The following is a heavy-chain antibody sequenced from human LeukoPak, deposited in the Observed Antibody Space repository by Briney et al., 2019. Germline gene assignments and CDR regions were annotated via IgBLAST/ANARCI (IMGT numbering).Heavy chain of an antibody. CDR1: GGSISSYY. V-gene: IGHV4-59*01. Sequence: SETLCLTCTVSGGSISSYYWSWIRQPPGKGLEWIGYIYYSGSTNYNPSLKSRVTISVDTSKNQFSLKLSSVTAADTAVYYCARVGSSTNGEIDYWGQGTLVTVSS. J-gene: IGHJ4*02. CDR3: ARVGSSTNGEIDY. CDR2: IYYSGST. D-gene: IGHD2-2*01.